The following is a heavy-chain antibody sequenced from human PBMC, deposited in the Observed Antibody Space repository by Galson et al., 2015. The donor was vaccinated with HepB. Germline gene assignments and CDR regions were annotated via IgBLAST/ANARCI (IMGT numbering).Heavy chain of an antibody. J-gene: IGHJ5*01. CDR3: ARGALVGVVGGSQNNWSDP. D-gene: IGHD2-15*01. V-gene: IGHV1-18*01. Sequence: SVKVSCKASGYTFSTYSITWVRQAPGQGLEWMGWISPYNRDTNYARKFQGRVTMTTDTFTSTAYMELRSLRSDDTAVYYCARGALVGVVGGSQNNWSDPSGPGTPGTASS. CDR2: ISPYNRDT. CDR1: GYTFSTYS.